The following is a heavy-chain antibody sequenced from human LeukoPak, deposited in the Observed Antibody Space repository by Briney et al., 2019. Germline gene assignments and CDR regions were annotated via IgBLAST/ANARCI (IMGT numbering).Heavy chain of an antibody. CDR3: ARDSLKLYYFQH. V-gene: IGHV3-23*01. CDR1: GFTIMNSA. CDR2: INGTAIDT. Sequence: PGGSLRLSCAASGFTIMNSAMNWVCQAPGKGLEWVSAINGTAIDTDYADSVKGRFTISRDNSKNTLYLQMNSLRAEDTAVYYCARDSLKLYYFQHWGQGTLVTVSS. D-gene: IGHD1-7*01. J-gene: IGHJ1*01.